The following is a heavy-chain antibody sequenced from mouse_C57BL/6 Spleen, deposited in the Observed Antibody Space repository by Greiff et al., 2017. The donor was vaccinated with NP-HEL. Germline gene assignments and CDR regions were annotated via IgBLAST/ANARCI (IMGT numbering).Heavy chain of an antibody. D-gene: IGHD2-1*01. CDR3: ARDEGYGTTEGPFDY. V-gene: IGHV5-4*01. CDR1: GFTFSSYA. Sequence: EVMLVESGGGLVKPGGSLKLSCAASGFTFSSYAMSWVRQTPEKRLEWVATISDGGSYTYYPDNVKGRFTISRDNAKNNLYLQMSHLKSEDTAMYYCARDEGYGTTEGPFDYWGQGTTLTVSS. CDR2: ISDGGSYT. J-gene: IGHJ2*01.